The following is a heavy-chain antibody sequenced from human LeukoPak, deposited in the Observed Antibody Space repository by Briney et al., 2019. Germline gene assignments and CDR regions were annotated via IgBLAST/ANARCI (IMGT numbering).Heavy chain of an antibody. Sequence: PSETLSLTCTVSGGSISSYYWSWIRQPPGKGLEWIGYIYYSGSTNYNPSLKSRVTISVDTSKNQFSLKLSSVTAADTAVYYCARGPAGWELGEGYYYYMDVWGKGTTVTVSS. J-gene: IGHJ6*03. CDR2: IYYSGST. CDR3: ARGPAGWELGEGYYYYMDV. CDR1: GGSISSYY. V-gene: IGHV4-59*08. D-gene: IGHD1-26*01.